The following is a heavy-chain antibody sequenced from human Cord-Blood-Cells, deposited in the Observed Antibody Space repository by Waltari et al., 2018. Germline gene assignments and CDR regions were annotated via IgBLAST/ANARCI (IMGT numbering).Heavy chain of an antibody. CDR3: AHRPPNYDFWSGYYDAFDI. CDR1: GFSLSTSGVG. D-gene: IGHD3-3*01. J-gene: IGHJ3*02. V-gene: IGHV2-5*02. Sequence: QITLKESGPTLVKPTQTLTLTCTFSGFSLSTSGVGVGWIRQPPGKALEWLALIYWDDDKRYSPSLKTRLTITKDTSKNQLVLTMTNMDPVDTATDYCAHRPPNYDFWSGYYDAFDIWGQGTMVTVSS. CDR2: IYWDDDK.